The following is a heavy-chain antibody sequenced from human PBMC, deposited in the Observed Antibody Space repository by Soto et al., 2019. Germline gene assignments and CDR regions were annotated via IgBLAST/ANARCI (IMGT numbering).Heavy chain of an antibody. CDR3: SRRAPEGFDP. V-gene: IGHV4-39*01. Sequence: SETLSLTCTVSGGSFGSSAYYWGWIRRAPWKGLEWIGSINSSGSTFSNPSLKSRVTLSVDTSKNQFSLKLTSVTAADTALYYCSRRAPEGFDPWGQGXLVTVYS. CDR1: GGSFGSSAYY. CDR2: INSSGST. J-gene: IGHJ5*02.